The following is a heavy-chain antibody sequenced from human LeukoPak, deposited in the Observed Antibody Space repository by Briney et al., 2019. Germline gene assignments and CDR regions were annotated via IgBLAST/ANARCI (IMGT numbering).Heavy chain of an antibody. CDR1: GFTFSSYG. J-gene: IGHJ4*02. Sequence: GGSLRLSCAASGFTFSSYGMSWVRQAPGKGLEWVSAISGSGGSTYYADSVKGRFTISRDNAKNSLYLQMNSLRADDTAVYYCARDWGLAETYYFDYWGQGTLVTVSS. CDR3: ARDWGLAETYYFDY. CDR2: ISGSGGST. V-gene: IGHV3-23*01. D-gene: IGHD6-13*01.